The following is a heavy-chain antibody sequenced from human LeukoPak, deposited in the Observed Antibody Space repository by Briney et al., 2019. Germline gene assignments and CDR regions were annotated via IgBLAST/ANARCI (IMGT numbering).Heavy chain of an antibody. V-gene: IGHV1-18*01. Sequence: ASVKVSCKASGYTFTSYGITWVRQAPGQGLEWKGCTTAYNGNTNSAQKLHVRVPMTTSTSTSKATMELRSMRPNDKATYSYSRGLIVYGSGSYYNLCYFDYWGQGTLVTVSS. D-gene: IGHD3-10*01. CDR2: TTAYNGNT. J-gene: IGHJ4*02. CDR3: SRGLIVYGSGSYYNLCYFDY. CDR1: GYTFTSYG.